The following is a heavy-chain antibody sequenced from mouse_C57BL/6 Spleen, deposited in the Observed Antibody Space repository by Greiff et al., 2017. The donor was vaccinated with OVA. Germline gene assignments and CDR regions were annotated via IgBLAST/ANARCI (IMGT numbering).Heavy chain of an antibody. CDR2: ISGGGGNT. CDR3: ARHDEYGDVFAD. J-gene: IGHJ3*01. Sequence: RVESGGGLVKPGGSLKLSCAASGFTFSSYTMSWVRQTPEKRLEWVATISGGGGNTYYPDSVKGRFTISRDNAKNTLYLQMSSLRSEDTALYYCARHDEYGDVFADWGQGTLVTVSA. V-gene: IGHV5-9*01. D-gene: IGHD1-2*01. CDR1: GFTFSSYT.